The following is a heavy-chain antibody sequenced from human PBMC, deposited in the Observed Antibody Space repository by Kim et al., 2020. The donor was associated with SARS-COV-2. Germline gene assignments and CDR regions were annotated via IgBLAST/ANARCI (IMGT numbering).Heavy chain of an antibody. D-gene: IGHD2-15*01. V-gene: IGHV1-18*01. CDR2: ISAFNGKA. CDR1: GYTFTSYG. CDR3: TRNCSGGRCYSFDP. Sequence: ASVKVSCKTSGYTFTSYGITWVRQAPGQGLEWMGWISAFNGKANPAQRFQGRVTMTTNTSTSTAYMELRNLRSDDTALYYCTRNCSGGRCYSFDPWGQGTLVIVSS. J-gene: IGHJ5*02.